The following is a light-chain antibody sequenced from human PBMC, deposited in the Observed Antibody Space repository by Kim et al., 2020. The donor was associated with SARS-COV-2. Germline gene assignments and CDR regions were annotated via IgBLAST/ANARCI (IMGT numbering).Light chain of an antibody. CDR1: QDISHY. CDR2: AAS. CDR3: QKYNSAPFD. V-gene: IGKV1-27*01. J-gene: IGKJ3*01. Sequence: ASVGDSVTITCRASQDISHYLAWYQQKPGKVPKLLIYAASPLQSVVPSRFSGSGSGTDFTLTISSLQPGDVATYYCQKYNSAPFDVGPGAKVDI.